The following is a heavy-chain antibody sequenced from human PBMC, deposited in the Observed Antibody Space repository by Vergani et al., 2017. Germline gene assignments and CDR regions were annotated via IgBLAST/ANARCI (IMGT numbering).Heavy chain of an antibody. CDR2: IWYDGSKK. CDR3: ARDGIVATITAWFDP. CDR1: GFTFSSYG. Sequence: QVQLVESGGGVVQPGRSLRLSCAASGFTFSSYGMHWVRQAPGKGLEWVAVIWYDGSKKYYADSVKGRFTISRDNSKNTPYLQMNSLRAEDTAVYYCARDGIVATITAWFDPWGQGTLVTVSS. J-gene: IGHJ5*02. V-gene: IGHV3-33*01. D-gene: IGHD5-12*01.